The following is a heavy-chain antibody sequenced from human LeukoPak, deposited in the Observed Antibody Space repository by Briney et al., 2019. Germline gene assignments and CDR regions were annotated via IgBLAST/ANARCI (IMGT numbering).Heavy chain of an antibody. CDR2: IFPGDSDT. D-gene: IGHD6-13*01. CDR1: GYSFTSYW. V-gene: IGHV5-51*01. Sequence: GESLKISCKGSGYSFTSYWIGWVRQMPGKGLEWMGIIFPGDSDTRYSPSFQGQVTFSADKSISAAYLQWSSLKASDNAMYYCARLGAAAGTDYWGKGTLVTVSS. CDR3: ARLGAAAGTDY. J-gene: IGHJ4*02.